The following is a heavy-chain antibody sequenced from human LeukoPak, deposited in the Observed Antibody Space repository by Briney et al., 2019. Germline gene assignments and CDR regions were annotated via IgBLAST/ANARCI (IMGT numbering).Heavy chain of an antibody. CDR1: GYTFTSYG. CDR2: INAGNGNT. D-gene: IGHD3-10*01. CDR3: ARSRITMVRGVTTLFDY. V-gene: IGHV1-3*01. Sequence: ASVKVSCKASGYTFTSYGISWVRQAPGQRLEWMGWINAGNGNTKYSQRFQGRVTITRDTSASTAYMELSSLRFEDTAVYYCARSRITMVRGVTTLFDYWGQGTLVTVSS. J-gene: IGHJ4*02.